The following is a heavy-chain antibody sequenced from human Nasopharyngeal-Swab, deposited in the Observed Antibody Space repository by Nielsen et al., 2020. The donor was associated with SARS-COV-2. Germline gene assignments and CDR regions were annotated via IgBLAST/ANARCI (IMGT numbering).Heavy chain of an antibody. D-gene: IGHD3-10*01. CDR2: INPSGGST. CDR3: ARVNYGSGSYLGGVDY. CDR1: GYTFTSYY. J-gene: IGHJ4*02. V-gene: IGHV1-46*01. Sequence: ASVKVSCKASGYTFTSYYMHWVRQAPGQGLERMGIINPSGGSTSYAQKFQGRVTMTRDTSTSTVYMELSSLRSEDTAVYYCARVNYGSGSYLGGVDYWGQGTLVTVSS.